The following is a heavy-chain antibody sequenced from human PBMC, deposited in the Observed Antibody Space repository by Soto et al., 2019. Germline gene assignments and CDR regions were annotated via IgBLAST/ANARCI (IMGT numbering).Heavy chain of an antibody. J-gene: IGHJ3*01. CDR3: AADTGYCSYTSCYGRPDFFDF. D-gene: IGHD2-2*01. CDR1: GFTFTSSA. V-gene: IGHV1-58*02. Sequence: SVKVSCKASGFTFTSSAMQWVRQARGQRLEWIGWIVVGSGYTNYAQKFQERVTVTRDMSTSTAYMELSSLRSEDTAVYYCAADTGYCSYTSCYGRPDFFDFRGQGSSVIVSS. CDR2: IVVGSGYT.